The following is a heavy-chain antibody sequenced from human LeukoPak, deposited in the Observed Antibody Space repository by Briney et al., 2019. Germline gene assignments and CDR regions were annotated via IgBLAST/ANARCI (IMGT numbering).Heavy chain of an antibody. CDR1: GFTFSSYA. J-gene: IGHJ4*02. Sequence: GGSLRLSCAASGFTFSSYAMNWVRQARGKGLEWVSSISGSSSDIYYADSVKGRFTISRDNAKNSVFLQMNNLRAEDTAIYYCARRGYHDSSGYDYWGQGTLVTVSS. CDR3: ARRGYHDSSGYDY. D-gene: IGHD3-22*01. V-gene: IGHV3-21*06. CDR2: ISGSSSDI.